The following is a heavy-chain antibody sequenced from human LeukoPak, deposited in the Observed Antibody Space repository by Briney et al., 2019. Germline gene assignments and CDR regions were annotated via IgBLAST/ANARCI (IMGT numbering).Heavy chain of an antibody. CDR3: ARVGDSSGYWGLYYYYMDV. V-gene: IGHV3-7*04. CDR2: IKQDGSEK. J-gene: IGHJ6*03. Sequence: QTGGSLRLSCAASGFTFSSYWMSWVRQAPGKGLEWVANIKQDGSEKYYVDSVKGRFTISRDNAKNSLYLQMNSLRAEDTAVYYCARVGDSSGYWGLYYYYMDVWGKGTTVTVSS. D-gene: IGHD3-22*01. CDR1: GFTFSSYW.